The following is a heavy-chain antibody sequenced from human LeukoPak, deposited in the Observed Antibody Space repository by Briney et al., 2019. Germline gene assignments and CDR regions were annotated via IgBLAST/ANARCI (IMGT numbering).Heavy chain of an antibody. D-gene: IGHD3-3*01. CDR3: ARDRGQYYDFWSGYGGFDAFDI. Sequence: SETLSLTCTVSGGSISSYYWSWIRQPAGKGLEWIGRIYTSGSTNYNPSLKSRVTMSVDTSKNQFSLKLTSVTAADTAVYYCARDRGQYYDFWSGYGGFDAFDIWGQGTMVTVSS. V-gene: IGHV4-4*07. J-gene: IGHJ3*02. CDR1: GGSISSYY. CDR2: IYTSGST.